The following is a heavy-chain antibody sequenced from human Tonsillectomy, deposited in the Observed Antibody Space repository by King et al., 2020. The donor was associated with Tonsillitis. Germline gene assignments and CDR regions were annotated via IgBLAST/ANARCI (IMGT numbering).Heavy chain of an antibody. CDR2: IYYSGST. CDR3: ARDQNYYDSSGYYRGGFDY. J-gene: IGHJ4*02. V-gene: IGHV4-59*01. CDR1: GGSISSYY. D-gene: IGHD3-22*01. Sequence: VQLQESGPGLVKPSETLSLTCTVSGGSISSYYWSWIRQPPGKGLEWIGYIYYSGSTNYNPSLKSRVTISVDTPKNQFSLKLSSVTAADTAVYYCARDQNYYDSSGYYRGGFDYWGQGTLVTVSS.